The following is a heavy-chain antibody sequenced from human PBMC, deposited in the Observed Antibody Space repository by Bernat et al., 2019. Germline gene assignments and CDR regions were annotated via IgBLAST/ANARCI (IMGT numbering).Heavy chain of an antibody. J-gene: IGHJ1*01. CDR3: AREVAGTGGYFQH. D-gene: IGHD6-19*01. CDR1: GYTFTSYA. CDR2: INAGSGNT. V-gene: IGHV1-3*01. Sequence: QVQLVQSGAEVKKPGASVKVSCKTSGYTFTSYAMHWVRQAPGQRLEWMGWINAGSGNTKYSQKFQGRVTITRDTSASTVYMELSSLRSEDTALYYCAREVAGTGGYFQHWGQGTLVTVSS.